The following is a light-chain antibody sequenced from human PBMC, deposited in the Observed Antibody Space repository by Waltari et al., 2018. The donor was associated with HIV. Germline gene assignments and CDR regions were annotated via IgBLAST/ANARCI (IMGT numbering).Light chain of an antibody. V-gene: IGLV1-40*01. CDR2: ANI. CDR3: QSFDSSLTTSGVI. Sequence: QSVLTQPPSVSGAPGQRVTISCTGSRSNIGAGYDVLWYQQLPGTAPKLLIYANINLPSGVPDRFSGSKSGSSASLAITGLQAEDEAHYYCQSFDSSLTTSGVIFGGGTKLTVL. CDR1: RSNIGAGYD. J-gene: IGLJ2*01.